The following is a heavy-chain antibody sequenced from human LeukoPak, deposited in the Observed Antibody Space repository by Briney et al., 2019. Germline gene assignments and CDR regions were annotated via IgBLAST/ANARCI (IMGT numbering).Heavy chain of an antibody. Sequence: GGSLRLSCAVSGFTFSSYAMSWVRQAPGKGLEWVSTISGSGGSTYYADSVKGRCTISRDNSKNTLYLQMNSLRAEDTAVYYCAKDPRSSFGVVHFDSWGQGTLVTVSS. CDR3: AKDPRSSFGVVHFDS. CDR2: ISGSGGST. CDR1: GFTFSSYA. D-gene: IGHD3-3*01. J-gene: IGHJ4*02. V-gene: IGHV3-23*01.